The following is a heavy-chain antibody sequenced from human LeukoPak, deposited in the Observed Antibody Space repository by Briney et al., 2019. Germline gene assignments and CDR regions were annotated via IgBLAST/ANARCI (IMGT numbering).Heavy chain of an antibody. D-gene: IGHD6-13*01. V-gene: IGHV4-4*02. CDR3: ARDHHSSSWPNWFDP. CDR1: GGSISSSNW. Sequence: SETLSLTCAVSGGSISSSNWWSWVRQPPGKGLEWIGEIYHSGSTNYNPSLKSRVTISVDTSKNQFSLKLSSVTAADTAVYYCARDHHSSSWPNWFDPWGQGTLVTVSS. J-gene: IGHJ5*02. CDR2: IYHSGST.